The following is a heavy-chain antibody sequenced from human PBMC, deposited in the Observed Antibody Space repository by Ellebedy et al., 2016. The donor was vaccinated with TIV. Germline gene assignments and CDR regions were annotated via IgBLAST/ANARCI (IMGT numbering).Heavy chain of an antibody. Sequence: GESLKISCAASGFTFSNYWMHWVRQAPGKGLVWVSRIKWDGCTATYADSAKGRFTISRDNAKNTVYLQMNSLRAEDTAVYYCARLVHDATYWGQGTLVTVSS. CDR3: ARLVHDATY. J-gene: IGHJ4*02. D-gene: IGHD2-2*01. CDR2: IKWDGCTA. V-gene: IGHV3-74*01. CDR1: GFTFSNYW.